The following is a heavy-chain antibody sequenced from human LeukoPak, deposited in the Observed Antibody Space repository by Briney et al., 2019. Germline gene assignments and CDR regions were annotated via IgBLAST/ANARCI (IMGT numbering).Heavy chain of an antibody. J-gene: IGHJ4*02. Sequence: GGSLRLSCAASGFTFSGYWMSWVRQAPGKGLEWVANIKQDGSVKYYVDSVKGRFTISRDNAKSSLYLQMNSLRAEDTAVYYCARDGHGDYDWYFDYWGQGTLVTVSS. D-gene: IGHD4-17*01. V-gene: IGHV3-7*01. CDR3: ARDGHGDYDWYFDY. CDR2: IKQDGSVK. CDR1: GFTFSGYW.